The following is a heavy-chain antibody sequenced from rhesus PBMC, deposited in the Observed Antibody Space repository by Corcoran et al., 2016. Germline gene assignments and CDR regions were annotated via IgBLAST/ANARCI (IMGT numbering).Heavy chain of an antibody. V-gene: IGHV4-106*01. D-gene: IGHD3-34*01. J-gene: IGHJ4*01. CDR1: GGSISDSYR. Sequence: QVQLQESGPGVVKPSETLSLTCAVSGGSISDSYRWSWIRQPPGKGLEWIGYIYGSGGGTNYNPSLKNRVTISIDTSKNQFSLKLSSVTAADTAVYYCARDLGGFDYWGQGVLVTVSS. CDR2: IYGSGGGT. CDR3: ARDLGGFDY.